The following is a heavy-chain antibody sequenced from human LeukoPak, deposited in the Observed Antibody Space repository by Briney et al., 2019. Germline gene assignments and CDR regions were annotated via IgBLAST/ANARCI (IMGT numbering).Heavy chain of an antibody. CDR2: ISGSGGST. J-gene: IGHJ6*02. CDR1: GFTFSSYA. CDR3: AKSVVVADLYYYYGMDV. D-gene: IGHD2-15*01. Sequence: QPGGSLRLSCAASGFTFSSYAMSWVRQAPGKGLEWVSAISGSGGSTYYADSVKGRFTISRDNSKNTLYLQMNSLRAEDTAVYYCAKSVVVADLYYYYGMDVWGRGTMVTVSS. V-gene: IGHV3-23*01.